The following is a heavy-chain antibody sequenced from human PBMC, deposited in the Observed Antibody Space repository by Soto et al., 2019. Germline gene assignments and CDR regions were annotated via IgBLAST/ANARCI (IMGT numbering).Heavy chain of an antibody. V-gene: IGHV4-39*01. D-gene: IGHD6-13*01. CDR1: GGSISSSSYY. CDR3: AIKYSSSWYELGYYYYCMDV. Sequence: SETLSLTCTVSGGSISSSSYYWGWIRQPPGKGLEWIGSIYYSGSTYYNPSLKSRVTISVDTSKNQFSLKLSSVTAADTAVYYCAIKYSSSWYELGYYYYCMDVWGQGTTVTVSS. CDR2: IYYSGST. J-gene: IGHJ6*02.